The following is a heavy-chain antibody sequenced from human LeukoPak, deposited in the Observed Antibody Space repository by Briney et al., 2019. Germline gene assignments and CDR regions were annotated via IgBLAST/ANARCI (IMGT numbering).Heavy chain of an antibody. CDR2: INWNGGST. CDR3: ARDETMVRGAMRYYYYGMDV. Sequence: PGGSLRLSCAASGFTFDDYGMSWVRQAPGKGLEWVSGINWNGGSTGYADSVKGRFTISRDNAKNSLYLQMNSLRAEDTAVYYCARDETMVRGAMRYYYYGMDVWGQGTTVTVSS. CDR1: GFTFDDYG. V-gene: IGHV3-20*04. D-gene: IGHD3-10*01. J-gene: IGHJ6*02.